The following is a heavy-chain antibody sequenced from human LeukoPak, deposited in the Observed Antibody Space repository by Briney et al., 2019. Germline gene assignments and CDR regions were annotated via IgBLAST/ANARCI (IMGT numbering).Heavy chain of an antibody. D-gene: IGHD2-2*01. CDR3: ARRGYCSSTSCYEYWFDP. CDR2: IYYSGST. Sequence: KSSQTLSLTCTVSGGSISSSSYYWGWIHRPPGKGLEWIGIIYYSGSTYYNPSLKSRLTISVDTSKNQFSLKLSSVTATDTAVYYCARRGYCSSTSCYEYWFDPWGQGTLVTVSS. CDR1: GGSISSSSYY. J-gene: IGHJ5*02. V-gene: IGHV4-39*01.